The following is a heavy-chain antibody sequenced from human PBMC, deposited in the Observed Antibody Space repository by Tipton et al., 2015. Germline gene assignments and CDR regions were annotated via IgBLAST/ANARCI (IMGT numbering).Heavy chain of an antibody. CDR1: GFKFNNYS. J-gene: IGHJ4*02. CDR3: ARKSLLLDY. D-gene: IGHD2-15*01. V-gene: IGHV3-48*02. CDR2: ITGSSRTI. Sequence: SLRLSCAASGFKFNNYSMNWVRQAPGKGLEWVSYITGSSRTIYYADSVKGRFTISRDNAKNSLYLQMNSLRDEDTAVYYCARKSLLLDYWGQGTLVTVSS.